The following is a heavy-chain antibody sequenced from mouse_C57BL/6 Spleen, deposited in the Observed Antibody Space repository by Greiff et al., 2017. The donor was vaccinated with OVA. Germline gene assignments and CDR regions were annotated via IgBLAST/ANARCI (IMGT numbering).Heavy chain of an antibody. CDR3: ARSRDGYFDY. CDR2: IHPNSGST. V-gene: IGHV1-64*01. Sequence: QVQLQQPGAELVKPGASVKLSCKASGYTFTSYWLPWVKQRPGQGLEWIGMIHPNSGSTNYNEKFKSKATLTVDKSSSTAYMQLSSLTSEDSAVYYCARSRDGYFDYWGQGTTLTVSS. D-gene: IGHD2-3*01. J-gene: IGHJ2*01. CDR1: GYTFTSYW.